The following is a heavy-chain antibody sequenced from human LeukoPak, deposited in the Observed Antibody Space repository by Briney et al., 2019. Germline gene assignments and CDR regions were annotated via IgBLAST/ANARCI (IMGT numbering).Heavy chain of an antibody. V-gene: IGHV1-2*02. Sequence: ASVKVSCKASGYTFTGYYMHWVRQAPGQGLEWMGWINPNSGATNYAQKFQGRVTMTRDTTISTAYMELSRLRSDDTAIYYCARGAHYHYSSEGYDYCGQGTLVTVSS. CDR1: GYTFTGYY. D-gene: IGHD3-16*02. CDR3: ARGAHYHYSSEGYDY. CDR2: INPNSGAT. J-gene: IGHJ4*02.